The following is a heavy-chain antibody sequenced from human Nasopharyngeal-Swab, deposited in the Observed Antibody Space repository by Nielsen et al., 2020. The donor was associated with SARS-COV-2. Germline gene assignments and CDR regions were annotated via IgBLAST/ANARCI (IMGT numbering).Heavy chain of an antibody. CDR1: GFTFDDYG. Sequence: GESLKISCAASGFTFDDYGMSWVRQAPGKGLEWVSGINWNGGSTGYADSVKGRFTISRDNAKNSLYLQMNSLRAEDTAVYYCARDAQVVTKPFDYWGQGTLVTVSS. CDR2: INWNGGST. J-gene: IGHJ4*02. V-gene: IGHV3-20*04. D-gene: IGHD4-23*01. CDR3: ARDAQVVTKPFDY.